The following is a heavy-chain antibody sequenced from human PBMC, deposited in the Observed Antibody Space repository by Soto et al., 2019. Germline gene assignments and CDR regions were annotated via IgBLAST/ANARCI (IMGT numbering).Heavy chain of an antibody. CDR3: ARPLTAVTTSLVY. V-gene: IGHV4-34*01. CDR2: IKHSGST. J-gene: IGHJ4*02. CDR1: GESFSGYY. Sequence: QVQLQQWGAGLLKPSETLSLTCAVYGESFSGYYWTWIRQPPGKGLQWIGEIKHSGSTNYNPSLKSRVTISADTSKNQFSLKLSSVTAADTAIYYCARPLTAVTTSLVYWGQGTLVTVSS. D-gene: IGHD4-17*01.